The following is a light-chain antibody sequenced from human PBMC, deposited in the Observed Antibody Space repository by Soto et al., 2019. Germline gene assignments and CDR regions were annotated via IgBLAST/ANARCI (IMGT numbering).Light chain of an antibody. CDR3: SSYTSSNTDV. V-gene: IGLV2-14*03. Sequence: QSALTQPASVSGSPGQSITISCTGTSSDVGGYNYVSWYQHHPGKAPKLMIYDVSNRPSGVSNRFSGSKSGNTASLTISGLQAVDEADYYCSSYTSSNTDVFGTGTQLTVL. CDR1: SSDVGGYNY. CDR2: DVS. J-gene: IGLJ1*01.